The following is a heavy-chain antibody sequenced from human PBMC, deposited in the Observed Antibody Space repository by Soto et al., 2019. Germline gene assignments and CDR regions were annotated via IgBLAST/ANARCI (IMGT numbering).Heavy chain of an antibody. Sequence: SETLSLTCTVSGGSISSSSYYWGWIRQPQGKGLEWIGSFYYSGSTYYNPSLKSRVIISVDTSKNQFSLKLSSVTAADTAVYYCARLVYDSSGYRPGWGQGTLVTVS. J-gene: IGHJ4*02. CDR2: FYYSGST. CDR1: GGSISSSSYY. D-gene: IGHD3-22*01. V-gene: IGHV4-39*01. CDR3: ARLVYDSSGYRPG.